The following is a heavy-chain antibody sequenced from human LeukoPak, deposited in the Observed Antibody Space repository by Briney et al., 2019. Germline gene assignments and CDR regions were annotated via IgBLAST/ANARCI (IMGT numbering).Heavy chain of an antibody. J-gene: IGHJ3*02. D-gene: IGHD6-19*01. CDR2: IYYSGST. V-gene: IGHV4-39*01. Sequence: SETLSLTRTVSDGSISSSLYYWGWIRQPPGKGLEWIGIIYYSGSTYYNPSLKSRVTISVETSKNQVSLRLSSVTAADTAVYYCARQGAGGRAFDIWGQGTMVTVSS. CDR1: DGSISSSLYY. CDR3: ARQGAGGRAFDI.